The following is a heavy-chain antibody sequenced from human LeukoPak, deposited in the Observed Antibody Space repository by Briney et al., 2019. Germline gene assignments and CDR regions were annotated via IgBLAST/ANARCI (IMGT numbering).Heavy chain of an antibody. CDR2: INHSGST. V-gene: IGHV4-34*01. CDR3: AREGGVDY. CDR1: GGSFSGYY. D-gene: IGHD1-26*01. J-gene: IGHJ4*02. Sequence: PSETLSLTCAVYGGSFSGYYWSWIRQPPGKGLEWIGEINHSGSTNYNPSLKSRVTISVDTSKNQFSLKLSSVTAADTAVYYCAREGGVDYWGQGTLVTVSS.